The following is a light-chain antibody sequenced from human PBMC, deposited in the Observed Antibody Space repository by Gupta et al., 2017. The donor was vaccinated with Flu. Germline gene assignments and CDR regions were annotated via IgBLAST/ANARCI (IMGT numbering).Light chain of an antibody. CDR2: GAS. V-gene: IGKV3-20*01. J-gene: IGKJ1*01. CDR3: QQEGSSPRT. Sequence: LCGTPGERAIRACRASQTLRSRCLGWDQQKPGQAPRVIIYGASKRAAGVPDRFSGSGAGTEFTLTIRRLEPEEFAVYCCQQEGSSPRTVGQGTTVEIK. CDR1: QTLRSRC.